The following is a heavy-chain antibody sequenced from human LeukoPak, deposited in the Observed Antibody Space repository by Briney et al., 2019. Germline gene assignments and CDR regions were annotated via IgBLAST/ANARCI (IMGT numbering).Heavy chain of an antibody. Sequence: PSGTLSLTCAVSGGSISNSNWWSWVRQPPGKGLQWIGEIYHSGSTNYNPSLESRLTISVDKSKNQFSLKLTSVTAADTAVYYCAATLRYCSGGSCSEGWFDPWGQGTLVTVSS. CDR3: AATLRYCSGGSCSEGWFDP. CDR2: IYHSGST. V-gene: IGHV4-4*02. CDR1: GGSISNSNW. D-gene: IGHD2-15*01. J-gene: IGHJ5*02.